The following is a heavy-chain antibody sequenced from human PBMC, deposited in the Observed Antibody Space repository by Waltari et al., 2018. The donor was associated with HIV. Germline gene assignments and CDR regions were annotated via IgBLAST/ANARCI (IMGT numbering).Heavy chain of an antibody. CDR3: AREEGGGNAYYYYGMDV. D-gene: IGHD3-16*01. J-gene: IGHJ6*02. V-gene: IGHV3-48*01. CDR2: ISSSSSTI. CDR1: GFTFSYYS. Sequence: EVHLVESGGGLVQPGGSLSPSCAASGFTFSYYSMNWVRQAPGKGLEWISYISSSSSTIFYADSVKGRFTISRDNAKNSLYLQLNSLRAEDTAVYYCAREEGGGNAYYYYGMDVWGQGTTVTVSS.